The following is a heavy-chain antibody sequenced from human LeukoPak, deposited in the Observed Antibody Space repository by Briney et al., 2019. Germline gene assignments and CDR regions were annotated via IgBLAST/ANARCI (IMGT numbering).Heavy chain of an antibody. Sequence: GGSLRLSCAASGFTFSSYAMCWVRQAPGKGLEWVLAISGSGGSTYYADSVKGRFTISRDNSKNTLYLQMNSLRAEDTAVYYCAKDSSYGYNWFDPWGQGTLVTVSS. D-gene: IGHD5-18*01. V-gene: IGHV3-23*01. J-gene: IGHJ5*02. CDR3: AKDSSYGYNWFDP. CDR2: ISGSGGST. CDR1: GFTFSSYA.